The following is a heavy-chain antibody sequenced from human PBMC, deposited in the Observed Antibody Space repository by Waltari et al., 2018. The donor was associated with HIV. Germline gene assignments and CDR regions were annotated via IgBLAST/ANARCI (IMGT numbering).Heavy chain of an antibody. V-gene: IGHV4-39*01. CDR2: LYYTGTT. Sequence: QLQLQESGPGLVKPSEPLSLPCTVSGGSITSSSDYWAWLRSPPGKDLEWIGSLYYTGTTHYNPSLKSRVTISVDTSKNRFSLKLNSVTAADTAVYYCARLPDTPGVTWGRWFDRWGQGTLVTVSS. CDR3: ARLPDTPGVTWGRWFDR. D-gene: IGHD3-3*01. CDR1: GGSITSSSDY. J-gene: IGHJ5*02.